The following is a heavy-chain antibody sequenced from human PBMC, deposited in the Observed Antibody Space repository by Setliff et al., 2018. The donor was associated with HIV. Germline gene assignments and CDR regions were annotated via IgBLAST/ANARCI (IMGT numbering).Heavy chain of an antibody. V-gene: IGHV4-38-2*02. J-gene: IGHJ4*02. D-gene: IGHD3-22*01. Sequence: SETLSLTCAVSGYSISSGYYWGWIRQPPGKGLEWIGSIYHSGSTYNNPSLKSRVTISVDTSKNQFSLRLTSVTAADTAVYYCARDPVITMMVGPKFYFDYWGQGILVTVSS. CDR3: ARDPVITMMVGPKFYFDY. CDR2: IYHSGST. CDR1: GYSISSGYY.